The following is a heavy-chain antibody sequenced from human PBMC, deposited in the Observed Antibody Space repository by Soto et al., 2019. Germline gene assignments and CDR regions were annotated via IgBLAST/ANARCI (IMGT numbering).Heavy chain of an antibody. J-gene: IGHJ4*02. CDR2: VYYSGGT. CDR1: GASISSYY. V-gene: IGHV4-59*01. D-gene: IGHD1-1*01. CDR3: ARDTTPSL. Sequence: QVQLQESGPGLVKPSETLSLTCTVSGASISSYYWSWIRQPPGKGLEWIGYVYYSGGTNYNPSLKSRFTISVDTSKNQFSLKLSSVTAADTAMYYCARDTTPSLWGQGTLVTVSS.